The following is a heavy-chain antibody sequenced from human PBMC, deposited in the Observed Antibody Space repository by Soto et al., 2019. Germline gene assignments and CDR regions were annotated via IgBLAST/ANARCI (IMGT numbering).Heavy chain of an antibody. V-gene: IGHV3-30*03. CDR3: ARVSLRYFDWSSLGDSFYYYGMDV. CDR2: ISYDGVNK. J-gene: IGHJ6*02. Sequence: GGSLRLSCRASGFTFSSYDMHWVRQAPGKGLEWMAVISYDGVNKHYADSVKGRFTISRDNSKNTLYLQMNSLRAEDTALYYCARVSLRYFDWSSLGDSFYYYGMDVWGQGTTVTVS. CDR1: GFTFSSYD. D-gene: IGHD3-9*01.